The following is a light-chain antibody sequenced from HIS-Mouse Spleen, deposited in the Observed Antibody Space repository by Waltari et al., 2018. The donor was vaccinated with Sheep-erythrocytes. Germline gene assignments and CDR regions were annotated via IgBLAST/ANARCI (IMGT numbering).Light chain of an antibody. CDR3: CSYAGSSTWV. CDR1: SSDVGSYNL. Sequence: QSALTQPASVSGSPGQSITISCTGTSSDVGSYNLVPRYQQHPGKPPKLMIYEGSKRPSGVSNRFSGSKSGNTASLTISGLQAEDEADYYCCSYAGSSTWVFGGGTKLTVL. CDR2: EGS. J-gene: IGLJ3*02. V-gene: IGLV2-23*01.